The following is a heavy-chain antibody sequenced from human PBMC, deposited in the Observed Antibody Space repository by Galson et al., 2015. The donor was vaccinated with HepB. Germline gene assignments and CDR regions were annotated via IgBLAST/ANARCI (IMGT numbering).Heavy chain of an antibody. CDR3: AKGDSSAWPYCFDS. V-gene: IGHV3-23*01. J-gene: IGHJ4*02. D-gene: IGHD6-19*01. CDR2: IGTRGGT. Sequence: SLRLSCAASGFTFSSYAMGWVRQAPGKGLELVSSIGTRGGTDYADFVMGRFTIARDNSKNTLYLQMDSLLAEDTAIVYCAKGDSSAWPYCFDSWGQETLVIVSS. CDR1: GFTFSSYA.